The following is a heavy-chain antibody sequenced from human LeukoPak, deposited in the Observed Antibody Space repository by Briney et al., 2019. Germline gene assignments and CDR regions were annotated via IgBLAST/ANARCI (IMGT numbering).Heavy chain of an antibody. CDR1: GYTFSGFY. CDR3: AAQRDPRPFDH. D-gene: IGHD5-24*01. V-gene: IGHV1-2*02. CDR2: VNPNSGVT. J-gene: IGHJ4*02. Sequence: ASVKVSCKASGYTFSGFYIHWVRQAPGQGLEWMGWVNPNSGVTNYAQKLQGRVTITRDTSIDTAYMQLSRLRSDDTAVYYCAAQRDPRPFDHWGQGTLITVSS.